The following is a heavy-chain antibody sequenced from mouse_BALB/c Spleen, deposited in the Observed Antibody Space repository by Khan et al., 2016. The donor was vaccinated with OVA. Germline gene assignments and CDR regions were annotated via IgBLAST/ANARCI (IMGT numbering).Heavy chain of an antibody. CDR2: INTYTGEP. V-gene: IGHV9-3-1*01. CDR3: ARPPYFSYVMGY. CDR1: GYTFTNYG. D-gene: IGHD2-10*01. Sequence: QIQLVQSGPELKKPGETVKISCKASGYTFTNYGMNWVKQAPGRGLKWMGWINTYTGEPTYADDFKGRFVFSLETSASTAYLQINNLKNEDTATYFSARPPYFSYVMGYWGQGTSVTVSS. J-gene: IGHJ4*01.